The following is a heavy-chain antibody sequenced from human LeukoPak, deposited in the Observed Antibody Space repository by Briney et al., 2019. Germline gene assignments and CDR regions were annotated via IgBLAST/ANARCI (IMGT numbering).Heavy chain of an antibody. CDR3: ARAHNWKYGSFDF. CDR1: GFTFSNYG. V-gene: IGHV3-23*01. J-gene: IGHJ4*02. CDR2: ISGSGGTT. D-gene: IGHD1-7*01. Sequence: GGSLRLSCAASGFTFSNYGMRWVRQAPGKGLEWVSAISGSGGTTYYADSVKGRFTISRDNAKNSLYLQMNSLRAEDTAVYYCARAHNWKYGSFDFWGQGTLVTVSS.